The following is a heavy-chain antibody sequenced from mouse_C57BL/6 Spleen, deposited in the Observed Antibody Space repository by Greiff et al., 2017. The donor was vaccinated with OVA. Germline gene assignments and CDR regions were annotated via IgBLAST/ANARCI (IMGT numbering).Heavy chain of an antibody. CDR1: GYTFTSYW. J-gene: IGHJ4*01. V-gene: IGHV1-61*01. Sequence: VQLQQPGAELVRPGSSVKLSCKASGYTFTSYWMDWVKQRPGQGLEWIGNIYPSDSATHYNQKFKDKATLTVDKSSSTAYMQLSSLTSEDSAVYYCAREGALDAMDYWGQGTSVTVSS. CDR2: IYPSDSAT. CDR3: AREGALDAMDY. D-gene: IGHD3-1*01.